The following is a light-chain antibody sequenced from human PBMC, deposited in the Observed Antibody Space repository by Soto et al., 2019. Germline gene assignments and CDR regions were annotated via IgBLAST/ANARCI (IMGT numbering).Light chain of an antibody. CDR1: QSVSSSY. CDR3: QQYGGSPT. V-gene: IGKV3-20*01. J-gene: IGKJ4*02. Sequence: ERVLTQSPDTLSLSPGQRATLSCRASQSVSSSYLAWYQVKPGQAPRLLIFGASSRATGIPDRFSGSGSGTDFALTITRLEPEYFAVYYCQQYGGSPTFGGGTKVEIK. CDR2: GAS.